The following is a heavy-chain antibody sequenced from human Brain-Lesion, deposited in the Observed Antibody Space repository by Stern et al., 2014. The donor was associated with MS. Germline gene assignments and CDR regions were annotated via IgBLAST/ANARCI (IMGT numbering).Heavy chain of an antibody. J-gene: IGHJ6*02. D-gene: IGHD3-3*01. CDR2: INPNHGGP. CDR1: GYIFTGYY. Sequence: VQLEQSGAEVKKPGASVKVSCKTSGYIFTGYYIHWVRQAPGQGLEWMAVINPNHGGPPYAQKFQGTVTMTRGPSISTAYVELSSLTSDDTAVYYCARDQRGITIFGVVTDYYYLGMDVWGQGTTVTVSS. V-gene: IGHV1-2*02. CDR3: ARDQRGITIFGVVTDYYYLGMDV.